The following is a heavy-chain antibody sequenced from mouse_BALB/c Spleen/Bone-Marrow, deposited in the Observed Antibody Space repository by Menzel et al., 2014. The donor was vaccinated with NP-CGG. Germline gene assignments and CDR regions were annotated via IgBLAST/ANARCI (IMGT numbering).Heavy chain of an antibody. J-gene: IGHJ3*01. CDR2: IYPGDGDT. CDR3: ARTGPFGY. Sequence: QVQLQQSGPELVKPGASVKISCKASGYAFSISWMNWVKQRPGQGLEWIGRIYPGDGDTNYNGKFKGKATLTADKSSSTACMQLSSLTSLDSAVYFCARTGPFGYWGQGTLVTVSA. D-gene: IGHD4-1*01. V-gene: IGHV1-82*01. CDR1: GYAFSISW.